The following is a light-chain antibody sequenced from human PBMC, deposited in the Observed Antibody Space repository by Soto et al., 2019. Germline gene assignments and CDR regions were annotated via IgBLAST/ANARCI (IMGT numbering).Light chain of an antibody. CDR2: ANS. V-gene: IGLV1-40*01. CDR1: SSNIGAGYD. Sequence: QSVLTQPPSVSGAPGQRVTISCTGSSSNIGAGYDVHWYQQLPGTAPELLIYANSNRPSGVPDRFSGSKSGTSASLTISGLQAEDEADYYCSSYTSSSAYLLFGGGTKLTVL. CDR3: SSYTSSSAYLL. J-gene: IGLJ2*01.